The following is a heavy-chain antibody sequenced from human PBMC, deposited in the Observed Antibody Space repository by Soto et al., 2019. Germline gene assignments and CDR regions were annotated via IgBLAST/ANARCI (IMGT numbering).Heavy chain of an antibody. CDR3: AKGPDGSGYYHNWFDS. D-gene: IGHD3-22*01. J-gene: IGHJ5*01. CDR2: ISRTGDSA. V-gene: IGHV3-23*01. CDR1: GFSFSDYA. Sequence: EVHLLESGGALVQPGGSLTLSCAASGFSFSDYAMSWVRQAPGKGLEWVSSISRTGDSAYYADSVKGRFAISRDRLKMRMSLYMNSLRFEDTAVDYCAKGPDGSGYYHNWFDSWGQGTLITVSS.